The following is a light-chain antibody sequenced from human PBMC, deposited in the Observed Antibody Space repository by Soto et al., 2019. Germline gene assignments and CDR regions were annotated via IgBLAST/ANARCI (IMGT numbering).Light chain of an antibody. Sequence: QSVLTQPPSVSGAPGQRVTISCTGSRSNIGAGYDVHWYQQLPGTAHKLLIYGNSNRPSGVPDRFSGSKSGTSASLAITGLQAEDEADYYCQSYDSSLSGWVFGGGTKVTVL. CDR1: RSNIGAGYD. CDR3: QSYDSSLSGWV. CDR2: GNS. V-gene: IGLV1-40*01. J-gene: IGLJ3*02.